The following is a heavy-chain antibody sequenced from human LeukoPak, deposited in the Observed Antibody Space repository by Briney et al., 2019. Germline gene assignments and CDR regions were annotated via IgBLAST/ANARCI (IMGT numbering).Heavy chain of an antibody. CDR2: IIPIFGTA. Sequence: ASVKVSCKASGGTFNSYTINWVRQAPGQGLEWMGGIIPIFGTADYAQKFQGRVTITMDESTTTAYMDLSSLRSEDTAVYYCARAIVVGANYYYSMDVWGKGTTVTVSS. CDR3: ARAIVVGANYYYSMDV. CDR1: GGTFNSYT. V-gene: IGHV1-69*05. J-gene: IGHJ6*03. D-gene: IGHD3-22*01.